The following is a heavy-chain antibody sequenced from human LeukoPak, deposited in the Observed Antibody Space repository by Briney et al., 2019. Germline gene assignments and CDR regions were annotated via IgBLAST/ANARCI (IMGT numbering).Heavy chain of an antibody. D-gene: IGHD3-10*01. CDR2: IIPIFGTA. V-gene: IGHV1-69*06. CDR3: ATFREERYGSGYYFDC. Sequence: SVKVSCKASGGTFSSYAISWVRQAPGQGLEWMGGIIPIFGTANYAQKFQGRVTITADKSTSTAYMELSSLRSEDTAVYYCATFREERYGSGYYFDCWGQGTLATVSS. J-gene: IGHJ4*02. CDR1: GGTFSSYA.